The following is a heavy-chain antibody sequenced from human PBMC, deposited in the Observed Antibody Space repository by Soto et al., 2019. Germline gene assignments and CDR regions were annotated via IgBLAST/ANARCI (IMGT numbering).Heavy chain of an antibody. CDR2: IYYSEST. CDR3: ASYYDILTGRSWFDP. V-gene: IGHV4-30-4*01. CDR1: GGSISRGDYY. D-gene: IGHD3-9*01. J-gene: IGHJ5*02. Sequence: SETLSLTCTVSGGSISRGDYYWSWIRQPPGKGLEWIGYIYYSESTYYNPSLKSRVTISIDTSKNQFSLNLSSVTAANTAVYYWASYYDILTGRSWFDPWGQGTLVTVSS.